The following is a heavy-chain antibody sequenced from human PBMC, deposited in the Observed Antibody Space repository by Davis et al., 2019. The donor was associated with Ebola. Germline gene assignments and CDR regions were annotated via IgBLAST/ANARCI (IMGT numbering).Heavy chain of an antibody. CDR2: VYYSGFT. V-gene: IGHV4-59*01. Sequence: SEPLSLTCILSGGSISNYYWSWIRHLPGKRLEWIGYVYYSGFTSYNPSLKSRVSISIGTSEDQFSLRLTSVTEADTAVYYCAKGVGDYGWFDPWGQGTLVTVSS. CDR1: GGSISNYY. D-gene: IGHD4-17*01. J-gene: IGHJ5*02. CDR3: AKGVGDYGWFDP.